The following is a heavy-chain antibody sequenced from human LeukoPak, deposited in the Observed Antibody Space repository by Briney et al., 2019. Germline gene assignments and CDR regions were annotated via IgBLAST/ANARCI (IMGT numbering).Heavy chain of an antibody. V-gene: IGHV3-33*06. CDR2: IWYDGSNK. Sequence: GRSLRLSCAASGFTFSSYGMHWVRQAPGKGLEWVAVIWYDGSNKYYADSVKGRFTISRDNSKNTLYLQMNSLRAEDTAVYYCAKDGSPIAAAGTEGDFDYWGQGTLVTVSS. D-gene: IGHD6-13*01. J-gene: IGHJ4*02. CDR1: GFTFSSYG. CDR3: AKDGSPIAAAGTEGDFDY.